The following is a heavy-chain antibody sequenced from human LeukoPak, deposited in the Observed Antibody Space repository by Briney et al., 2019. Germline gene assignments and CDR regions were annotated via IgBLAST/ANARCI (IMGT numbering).Heavy chain of an antibody. D-gene: IGHD6-19*01. Sequence: KVGESLKISCKGSGYNFTNFWLGWVRQMPGKGLEWMGLVYPGDSDTKYSPSFQGHVTISVDKSINTAYLHWSSLKASDTAMYYCARHPAYLQWLQSSHDDWFDPWGQGTLVSVSS. CDR2: VYPGDSDT. V-gene: IGHV5-51*01. CDR1: GYNFTNFW. J-gene: IGHJ5*02. CDR3: ARHPAYLQWLQSSHDDWFDP.